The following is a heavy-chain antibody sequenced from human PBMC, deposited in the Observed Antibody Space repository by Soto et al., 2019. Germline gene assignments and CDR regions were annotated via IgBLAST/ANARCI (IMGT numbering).Heavy chain of an antibody. Sequence: QVQLVESGGGVVQPGRSLRLSCAASGFTFSSYGMHWVRQAPGKGLEWVAVIWYDGSNKYYADSVKGRFTISRDNSNNTLYLQMNSLRDEETAVYYCARGSLNNYDFWSGYYGYFDYWGQGTLVTVSS. CDR3: ARGSLNNYDFWSGYYGYFDY. J-gene: IGHJ4*02. CDR1: GFTFSSYG. CDR2: IWYDGSNK. V-gene: IGHV3-33*01. D-gene: IGHD3-3*01.